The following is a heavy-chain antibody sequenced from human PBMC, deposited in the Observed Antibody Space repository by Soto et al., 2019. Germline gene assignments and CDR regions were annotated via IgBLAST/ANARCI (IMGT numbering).Heavy chain of an antibody. CDR1: GDSVSSNSAA. J-gene: IGHJ6*03. CDR3: AGTSSLQRYYMDV. CDR2: TYYRSRWYN. D-gene: IGHD1-7*01. V-gene: IGHV6-1*01. Sequence: PSQTLSLTCAISGDSVSSNSAAWNWIRQSPSRGLEWLGRTYYRSRWYNDYAVSVRSRITVNADTSKNKFSLHLNSVTPEYTVVYYCAGTSSLQRYYMDVWDKGTTVTVSS.